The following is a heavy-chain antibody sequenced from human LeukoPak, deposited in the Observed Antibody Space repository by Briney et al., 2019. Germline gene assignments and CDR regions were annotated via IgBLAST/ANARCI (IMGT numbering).Heavy chain of an antibody. D-gene: IGHD3-22*01. CDR2: ISSGGSTI. CDR1: GFIFSSYS. CDR3: ARDLDYDSSGYSDYYYGMDV. J-gene: IGHJ6*02. V-gene: IGHV3-48*02. Sequence: GGSLRLSCAASGFIFSSYSMNWVRQAPGKGLEWVSYISSGGSTIYYADSVKGRFTISRDNAKNSLYLQMNSLGDEDTAVYYCARDLDYDSSGYSDYYYGMDVWGQGTTVTVSS.